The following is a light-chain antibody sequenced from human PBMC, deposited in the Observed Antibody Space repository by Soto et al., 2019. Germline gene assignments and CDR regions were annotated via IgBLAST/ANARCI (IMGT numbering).Light chain of an antibody. CDR1: RSNIGSNN. CDR3: AAWDDSLDGDV. J-gene: IGLJ1*01. V-gene: IGLV1-44*01. CDR2: NNH. Sequence: QSALTQPPSASGIPGQRVTISCSGSRSNIGSNNVNWYQQLPGTAPRLLTFNNHLRPSGVPDRFSGSKSGTSDSLAISGLQSEDEGDYYCAAWDDSLDGDVFGTGTKVTVL.